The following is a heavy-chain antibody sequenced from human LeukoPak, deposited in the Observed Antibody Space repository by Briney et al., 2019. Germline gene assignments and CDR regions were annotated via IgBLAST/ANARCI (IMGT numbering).Heavy chain of an antibody. J-gene: IGHJ6*03. V-gene: IGHV3-48*03. Sequence: GGSLRLSCAASGFTFSSYEMNWVRQAPGKGLEWISYISGSGSTIYYADSVKGRFTISRDNAKNSLYLQMNSLRAEDTAVYYCARDGNSSSWPNYYYYYYMDVWGKGTTVTVSS. CDR1: GFTFSSYE. CDR2: ISGSGSTI. CDR3: ARDGNSSSWPNYYYYYYMDV. D-gene: IGHD6-13*01.